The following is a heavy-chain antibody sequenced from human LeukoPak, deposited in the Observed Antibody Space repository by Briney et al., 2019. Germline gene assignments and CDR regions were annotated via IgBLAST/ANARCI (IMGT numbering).Heavy chain of an antibody. D-gene: IGHD4-11*01. CDR3: ARGTVTTWAWFDP. Sequence: SETLSLTCTVSGGSISSYYWSWIRQSPGKGLEWIGYIYYSGSTNYNPSLKSRVTISVDTSKNQFSLKLSSVTAADTAVYYCARGTVTTWAWFDPWGQGTLVTVSS. CDR2: IYYSGST. J-gene: IGHJ5*02. V-gene: IGHV4-59*01. CDR1: GGSISSYY.